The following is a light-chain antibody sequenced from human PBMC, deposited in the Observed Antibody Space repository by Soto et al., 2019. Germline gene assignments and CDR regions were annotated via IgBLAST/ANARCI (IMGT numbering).Light chain of an antibody. CDR2: GVS. V-gene: IGLV2-8*01. J-gene: IGLJ2*01. CDR1: SSDVGGYNY. CDR3: SSYARSNSVV. Sequence: QSALTQPPSASGSPGQSVTISCTGTSSDVGGYNYVSWYQQHSGKAPKLMIYGVSKRPSGVPDRFSGSKSGNTASLTVSGLQPEDEANYYCSSYARSNSVVFGGGTKLTVL.